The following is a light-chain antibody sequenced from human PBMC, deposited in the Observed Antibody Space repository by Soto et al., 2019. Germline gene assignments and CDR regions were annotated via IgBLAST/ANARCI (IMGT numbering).Light chain of an antibody. CDR1: QTISGW. V-gene: IGKV1-39*01. CDR2: AAS. Sequence: DIQMTQSPSTLSASVGDTVTITRRASQTISGWLAWYQQKQGKAPKILIYAASTLPSGVPSRFSGSGSGTDCTLTISSLQPEDFATYYCQQSYSNPITFGQGTRLEI. CDR3: QQSYSNPIT. J-gene: IGKJ5*01.